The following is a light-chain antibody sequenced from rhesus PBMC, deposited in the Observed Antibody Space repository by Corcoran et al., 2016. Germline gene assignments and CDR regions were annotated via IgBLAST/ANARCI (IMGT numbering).Light chain of an antibody. J-gene: IGKJ3*01. CDR3: QQYYSSPFT. V-gene: IGKV4-1*01. Sequence: DIVMTQSPDSLAVSLGERVTINCKSSQSLLYSSNNKNYLAWYQQKPGQVPKLLIYWASTRESGVPNRFSGSCSGTVFTLTISGLQAEDVAVYYCQQYYSSPFTFGPGTKLDIK. CDR2: WAS. CDR1: QSLLYSSNNKNY.